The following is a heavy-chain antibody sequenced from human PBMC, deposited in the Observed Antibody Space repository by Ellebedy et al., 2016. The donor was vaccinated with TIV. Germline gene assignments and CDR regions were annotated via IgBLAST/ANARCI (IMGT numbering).Heavy chain of an antibody. J-gene: IGHJ4*02. V-gene: IGHV3-53*01. CDR3: AGGSRGLSIIGTSLHY. CDR1: GFTVSDNY. D-gene: IGHD6-13*01. Sequence: GGSLRLSCAVSGFTVSDNYMSWVRQAPGKGLEWVATLYSSGNKFSADSAKGRFTISRDNSKNTVYLQMNNLRVEDTAVFYCAGGSRGLSIIGTSLHYWGQGTLVIVSS. CDR2: LYSSGNK.